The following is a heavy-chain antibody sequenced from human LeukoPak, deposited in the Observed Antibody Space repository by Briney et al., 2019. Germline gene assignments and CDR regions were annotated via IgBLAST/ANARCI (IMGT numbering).Heavy chain of an antibody. Sequence: PGGSLRLSCAASGFTFSNYWMHWVCQAPGKGLVWVSRINSDGSSTSYADSVKGRFTISRDNAKNTLYLQMNSLRAEDTAVYYCARVYCSGGSCYSLPDYWGQGTLVTVSS. J-gene: IGHJ4*02. CDR3: ARVYCSGGSCYSLPDY. V-gene: IGHV3-74*01. CDR2: INSDGSST. CDR1: GFTFSNYW. D-gene: IGHD2-15*01.